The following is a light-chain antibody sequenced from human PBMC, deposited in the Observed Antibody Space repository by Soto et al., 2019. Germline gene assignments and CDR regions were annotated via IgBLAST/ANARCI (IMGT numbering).Light chain of an antibody. CDR2: EVT. CDR1: SSDVGGHNY. V-gene: IGLV2-14*01. Sequence: QSVQTQPASVSGSPGQSITISCTGASSDVGGHNYVSWYQQHPGKAPKLMIYEVTKRPSGVSNRFSGSKSGNTASLTISGLQAEDEADYYCSSYTFTSTLYVFGTGTKVTVL. J-gene: IGLJ1*01. CDR3: SSYTFTSTLYV.